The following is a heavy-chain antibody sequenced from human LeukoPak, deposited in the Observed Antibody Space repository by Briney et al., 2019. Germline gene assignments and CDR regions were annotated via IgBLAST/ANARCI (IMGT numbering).Heavy chain of an antibody. D-gene: IGHD3-22*01. J-gene: IGHJ5*02. V-gene: IGHV1-18*01. CDR3: ARDIHYYDSSGSPINWFDP. CDR2: ISAYNGNT. Sequence: ASVKVSCKASGYTFTSYGISWVRQAPGQGLEWIGWISAYNGNTNYAQKLQGRVTMTTDTSTSTAYMERRSLRSDDTAVYYCARDIHYYDSSGSPINWFDPWGQGTLVTVSS. CDR1: GYTFTSYG.